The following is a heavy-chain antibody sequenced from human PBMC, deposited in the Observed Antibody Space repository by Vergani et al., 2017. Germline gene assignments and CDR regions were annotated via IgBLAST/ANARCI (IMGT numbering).Heavy chain of an antibody. CDR3: ARGTTLLLAAASRAWFDP. J-gene: IGHJ5*02. D-gene: IGHD6-13*01. CDR1: GGSFSGYY. CDR2: INHSGST. Sequence: QVQLQQWGAGLLKPSETLSLTCAVHGGSFSGYYWSWIRQPPGKGLEWIGEINHSGSTNYNPSLKSRVTISVDTSKNQFSLKLSSVTAADTAVYYCARGTTLLLAAASRAWFDPWGQGTLVTVSS. V-gene: IGHV4-34*01.